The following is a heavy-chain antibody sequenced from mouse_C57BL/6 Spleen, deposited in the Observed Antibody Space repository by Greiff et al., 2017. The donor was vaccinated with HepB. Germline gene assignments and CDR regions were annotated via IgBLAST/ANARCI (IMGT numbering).Heavy chain of an antibody. J-gene: IGHJ2*01. Sequence: VQLQQSGPVLVKPGASVKMSCKASGYTFTDYYMNWVKQSHGKSLEWIGVINPYNGGTSYNQKFKGKATLTVDKSSSTAYMELNSLTSEDSAVYYCARRGNFVLFDYWGQGTTLTVSS. V-gene: IGHV1-19*01. CDR2: INPYNGGT. CDR1: GYTFTDYY. CDR3: ARRGNFVLFDY.